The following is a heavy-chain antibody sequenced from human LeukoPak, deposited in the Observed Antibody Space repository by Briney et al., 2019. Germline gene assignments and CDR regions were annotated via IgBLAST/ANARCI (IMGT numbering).Heavy chain of an antibody. CDR1: GFTFSSYA. Sequence: GGSLRLSCAASGFTFSSYAMSWVRQAPGKGLEWVSVISGSGGSTYYADSVKGRFTISRDNSENTLYLQMNSLRAEDTAAYFCAKDFWALGGSIDSWGQGTLVTVSS. V-gene: IGHV3-23*01. J-gene: IGHJ4*02. CDR2: ISGSGGST. D-gene: IGHD3-10*01. CDR3: AKDFWALGGSIDS.